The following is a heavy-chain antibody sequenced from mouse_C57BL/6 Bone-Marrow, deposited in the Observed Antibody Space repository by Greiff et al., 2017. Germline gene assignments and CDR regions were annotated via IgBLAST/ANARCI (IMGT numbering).Heavy chain of an antibody. CDR1: GYTFTDYY. V-gene: IGHV1-26*01. J-gene: IGHJ1*03. Sequence: VQLQQSGPELVKPGASVKISCKASGYTFTDYYMNWVKQSHGKSLEWIGDINPNNGGTSYNQKFKGKATLTVDKSSSTAYMELRSLTSEDSAVYYSARWGTYWYFDVWGTGTTVTVSS. CDR3: ARWGTYWYFDV. D-gene: IGHD3-3*01. CDR2: INPNNGGT.